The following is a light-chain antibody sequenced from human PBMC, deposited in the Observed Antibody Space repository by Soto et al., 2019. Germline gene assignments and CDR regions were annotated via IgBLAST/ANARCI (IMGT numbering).Light chain of an antibody. CDR1: QSVAGN. J-gene: IGKJ1*01. V-gene: IGKV3-15*01. CDR2: GAS. Sequence: ERGMAQSPASLSFSRWGISTLCCMASQSVAGNLAWYQQKPGQAPRLLIYGASTRATGVPARFSGSGSGTEFTLTISSLQSVDFAVYSCQQYNNWTWTFGQGTKVDIK. CDR3: QQYNNWTWT.